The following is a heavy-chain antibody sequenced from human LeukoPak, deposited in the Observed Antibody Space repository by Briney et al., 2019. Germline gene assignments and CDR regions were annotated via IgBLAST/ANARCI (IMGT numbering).Heavy chain of an antibody. CDR3: ARDRSGLSPYYSDY. D-gene: IGHD3-10*01. CDR2: IYTTGST. V-gene: IGHV4-4*07. J-gene: IGHJ4*02. CDR1: GGSIGRYY. Sequence: SETLSLTCTVSGGSIGRYYWTWIRQPAGKGLEWIGRIYTTGSTNYNPSLKSRVSISIDTSRSHFSLNLTSVTAADTAAHFCARDRSGLSPYYSDYWGQGALVTVSS.